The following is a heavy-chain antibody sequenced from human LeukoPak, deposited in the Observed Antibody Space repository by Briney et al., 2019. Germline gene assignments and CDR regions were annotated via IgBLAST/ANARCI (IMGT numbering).Heavy chain of an antibody. V-gene: IGHV3-48*01. CDR3: AKYRLVWLPAPVFDY. D-gene: IGHD6-19*01. J-gene: IGHJ4*02. CDR1: GFTFSSYS. CDR2: ITFTSSTI. Sequence: GGSLRLSCAASGFTFSSYSMTWVRQAPGKGLEWVSYITFTSSTIHYADSVKGRFTISRDNAKSSLYLQMNSLRADDTAVYYCAKYRLVWLPAPVFDYWGQGTLVTVSS.